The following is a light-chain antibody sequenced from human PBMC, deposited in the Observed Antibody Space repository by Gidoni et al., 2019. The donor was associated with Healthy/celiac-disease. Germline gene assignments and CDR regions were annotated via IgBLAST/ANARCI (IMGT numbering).Light chain of an antibody. J-gene: IGKJ1*01. Sequence: EIVMTQSPATLSVSPGERATLSCRASQSVSSNFAWYQQKPGQAPRLLIYGASTRATGIPARFSGSGSGTEFTLTISSLQSEDFAVYYCQQYNNWPTAWTFXXXTKVEIK. CDR2: GAS. CDR1: QSVSSN. V-gene: IGKV3-15*01. CDR3: QQYNNWPTAWT.